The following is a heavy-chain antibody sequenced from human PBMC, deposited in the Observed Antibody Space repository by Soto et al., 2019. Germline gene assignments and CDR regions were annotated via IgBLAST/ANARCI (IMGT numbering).Heavy chain of an antibody. CDR2: IYYSGST. CDR1: GGSISSYY. V-gene: IGHV4-59*08. J-gene: IGHJ4*02. Sequence: SETLSLTCTVSGGSISSYYWSWIRQPPGKGLEWIGYIYYSGSTNYNPSLKSRVTISVDTSKNQFSLKLSSVTAADTAVYYCARHRIPAYYFDYWGQGTLVTVSS. CDR3: ARHRIPAYYFDY.